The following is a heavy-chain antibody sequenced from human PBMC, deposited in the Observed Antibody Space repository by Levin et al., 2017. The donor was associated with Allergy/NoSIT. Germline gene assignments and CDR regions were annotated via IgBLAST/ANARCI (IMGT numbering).Heavy chain of an antibody. CDR1: GYTFTSYG. V-gene: IGHV1-18*01. Sequence: ASVKVSCKASGYTFTSYGISWVRQAPGQGLEWMGWISAYNGNTNYAQKLQGRVTMTTDTSTSTAYMELRSLRSDDTAVYYCARGPHCSGGSCYLYYYYYYGMDVWGQGTTVTVSS. D-gene: IGHD2-15*01. CDR3: ARGPHCSGGSCYLYYYYYYGMDV. J-gene: IGHJ6*02. CDR2: ISAYNGNT.